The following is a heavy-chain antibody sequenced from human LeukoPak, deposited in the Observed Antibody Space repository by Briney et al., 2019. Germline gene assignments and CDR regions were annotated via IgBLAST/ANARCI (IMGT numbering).Heavy chain of an antibody. CDR3: AREVVVPSTRTETFDY. D-gene: IGHD2-2*01. V-gene: IGHV4-61*01. CDR2: IYYSGST. CDR1: GGSISSSSYY. J-gene: IGHJ4*02. Sequence: SETLSLTCTVSGGSISSSSYYWTWIRQPPGKGLEWIGYIYYSGSTNYNPSLKSRVTISVDTSKNQFSLKLSSVTAADTAVYYCAREVVVPSTRTETFDYWGQGTLVTVSS.